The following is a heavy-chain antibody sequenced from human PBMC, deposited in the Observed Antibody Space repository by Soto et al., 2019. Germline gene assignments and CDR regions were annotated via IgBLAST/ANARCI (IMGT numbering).Heavy chain of an antibody. CDR2: ITGSGGST. CDR1: GFTFSRHA. V-gene: IGHV3-23*01. CDR3: AKAMRAYVPHYSSDY. D-gene: IGHD3-16*01. J-gene: IGHJ4*02. Sequence: EVQLLESGGALVQPGGSLRLSCAASGFTFSRHAMSWVRQAPGKGLEWVSAITGSGGSTYYADSVKGRFTISTDNSKNTLYLQMNSLIAADTAVYYCAKAMRAYVPHYSSDYWGQGTLVTVSS.